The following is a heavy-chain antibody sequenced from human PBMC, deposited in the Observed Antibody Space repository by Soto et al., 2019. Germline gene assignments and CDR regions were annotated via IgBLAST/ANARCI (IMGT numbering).Heavy chain of an antibody. J-gene: IGHJ6*02. CDR1: GFTFSSYG. V-gene: IGHV3-30*03. Sequence: GGSLRLSCAASGFTFSSYGMHWVRQAPGKGLEWVAVISYDGSNKYYADSVKGRFTISRDNSKNTLYLQMSSLRAEDTAVYYCAREPYYYYGMDVWGQGTTVTVAS. CDR2: ISYDGSNK. CDR3: AREPYYYYGMDV.